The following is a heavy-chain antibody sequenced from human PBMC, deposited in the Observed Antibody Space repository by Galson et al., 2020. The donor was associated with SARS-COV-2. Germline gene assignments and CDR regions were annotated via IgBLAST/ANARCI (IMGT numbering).Heavy chain of an antibody. CDR2: ITYDGRNK. Sequence: GESLKISCAASGFTFSTYAMHWVRQTPGKGLEWVAVITYDGRNKYYADSVKGRFTVSRDNSKNTLYLQIISPRVEDTAVYYCARAGYYDHVWGFDPWGQGTLVTVSS. CDR3: ARAGYYDHVWGFDP. CDR1: GFTFSTYA. J-gene: IGHJ5*02. V-gene: IGHV3-30*04. D-gene: IGHD3-16*01.